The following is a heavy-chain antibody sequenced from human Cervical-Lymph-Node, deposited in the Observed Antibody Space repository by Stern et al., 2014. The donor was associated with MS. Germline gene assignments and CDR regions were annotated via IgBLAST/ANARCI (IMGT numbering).Heavy chain of an antibody. Sequence: EVHLVESGAEVKKPGESLKISCRTSGYTFSNFWIGWVRQMPGKGLEWMGGIYPADSDTTYSPSFQGQVTISADESISTAYLQWRSLKASDTAMYYCVRRRDSAGYDTFDLWGQGTMLIVSS. CDR3: VRRRDSAGYDTFDL. CDR2: IYPADSDT. J-gene: IGHJ3*01. V-gene: IGHV5-51*01. CDR1: GYTFSNFW. D-gene: IGHD3-22*01.